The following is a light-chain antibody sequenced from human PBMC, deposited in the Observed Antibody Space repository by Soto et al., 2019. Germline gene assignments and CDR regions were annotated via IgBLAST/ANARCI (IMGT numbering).Light chain of an antibody. CDR1: SSNIGAGYV. J-gene: IGLJ1*01. CDR3: QSYDSSLSDSYV. Sequence: SVLTQPPSVSGAPGQRVTISCTGSSSNIGAGYVVHWYQHLPGTAPKLLIYSNINRPSGVPDRFSGSRSDTSASLAITGLQAEDEADYYCQSYDSSLSDSYVFGTGTKVTVL. CDR2: SNI. V-gene: IGLV1-40*01.